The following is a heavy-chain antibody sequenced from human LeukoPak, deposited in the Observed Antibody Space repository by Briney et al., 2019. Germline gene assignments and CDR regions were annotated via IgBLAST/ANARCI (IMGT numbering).Heavy chain of an antibody. Sequence: PSETLSLTCTVSGGSISSYYWSCIRQPPGKGLEWIGYIYYSGSTNYNPSLKSRVTISVDTSKNQFSLKLSSVTAADTAVYYCARVGRITRNFDIWGQGTMVTVSS. CDR1: GGSISSYY. J-gene: IGHJ3*02. V-gene: IGHV4-59*01. CDR2: IYYSGST. CDR3: ARVGRITRNFDI. D-gene: IGHD3-3*01.